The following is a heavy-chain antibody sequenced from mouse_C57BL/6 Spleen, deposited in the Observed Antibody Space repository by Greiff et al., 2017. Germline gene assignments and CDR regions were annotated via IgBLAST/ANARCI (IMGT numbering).Heavy chain of an antibody. V-gene: IGHV1-4*01. Sequence: QVQLQQSGAELARPGASVKMSCKASGYTFTSYTMHWVKQRPGQGLEWIGYINPSSGYTKYNQKFKDKATLTADKSSSTAYMQLSSLTSEDSAVYYCARGTDYSNPVDYWGQGTSVTVSS. D-gene: IGHD2-5*01. CDR2: INPSSGYT. CDR1: GYTFTSYT. J-gene: IGHJ4*01. CDR3: ARGTDYSNPVDY.